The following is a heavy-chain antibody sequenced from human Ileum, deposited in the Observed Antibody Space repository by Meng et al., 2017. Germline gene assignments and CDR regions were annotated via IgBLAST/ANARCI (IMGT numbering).Heavy chain of an antibody. CDR3: ARDADGPGALCDY. D-gene: IGHD5-24*01. V-gene: IGHV3-74*01. CDR2: INNDGSNT. CDR1: GFSLSSYW. Sequence: GESLKSSCAASGFSLSSYWMLWVRHVPGKGLMWVSRINNDGSNTYYADSVKGRFTISRDNAGNTLYLQMNSLRAEDTGVYYCARDADGPGALCDYWGQGTLVTVSS. J-gene: IGHJ4*02.